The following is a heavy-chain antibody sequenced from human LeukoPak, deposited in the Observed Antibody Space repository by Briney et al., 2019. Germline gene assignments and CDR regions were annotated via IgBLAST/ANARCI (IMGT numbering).Heavy chain of an antibody. CDR3: ARDIDYDSSGYPDY. Sequence: SGGSLRLSCAASGFTLSSYSMNWVRQAPGKGLEWVSSISSSSSYIYYADSVKGRFTISRDNAKNSLYLQMNSLRAEDTAVYYCARDIDYDSSGYPDYWGQGTLVTVSS. V-gene: IGHV3-21*01. CDR1: GFTLSSYS. J-gene: IGHJ4*02. D-gene: IGHD3-22*01. CDR2: ISSSSSYI.